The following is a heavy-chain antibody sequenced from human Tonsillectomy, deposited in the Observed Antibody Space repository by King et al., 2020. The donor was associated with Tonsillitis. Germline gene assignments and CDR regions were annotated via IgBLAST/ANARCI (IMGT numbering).Heavy chain of an antibody. CDR2: IYYSGST. CDR1: GGSVSSGSYY. D-gene: IGHD6-13*01. V-gene: IGHV4-61*01. CDR3: ARAPVAAARGLDY. Sequence: QLQESGPGLVKASETLSLTCTVSGGSVSSGSYYWSWIRQPPGKGLEWIGYIYYSGSTNYNPSLKSRVTISVDTSKNQFSLKLSSVTAADTAVYYCARAPVAAARGLDYWGQGTLVTVSS. J-gene: IGHJ4*02.